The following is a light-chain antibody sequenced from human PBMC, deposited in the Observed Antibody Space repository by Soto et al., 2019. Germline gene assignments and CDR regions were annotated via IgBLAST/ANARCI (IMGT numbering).Light chain of an antibody. CDR1: QGIRSY. CDR3: QQLNTFPPFFT. CDR2: GAS. J-gene: IGKJ3*01. Sequence: GDRVTITCRASQGIRSYLAWYQQRPGKAHELLIYGASTLRPGGASRFSGSGSGTEFTLTISSLQPEDFATYFCQQLNTFPPFFTFGPGTKVDIK. V-gene: IGKV1-9*01.